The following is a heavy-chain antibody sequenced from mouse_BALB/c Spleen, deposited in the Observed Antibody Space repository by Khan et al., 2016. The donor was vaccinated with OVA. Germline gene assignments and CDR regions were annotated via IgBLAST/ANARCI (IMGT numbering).Heavy chain of an antibody. J-gene: IGHJ4*01. V-gene: IGHV3-2*02. CDR3: ARSHYYSRGYTLNC. CDR2: ISSTGST. CDR1: GYSITSDYA. Sequence: EVELVESGPGLVKPSQSLSLTCTVTGYSITSDYAWNWIRQFPGNKLEWMGYISSTGSTSYNPSLKSRISITRDTSKNQFFLQLKSVTTEDTATYYCARSHYYSRGYTLNCWGRGTSVTVSS. D-gene: IGHD2-12*01.